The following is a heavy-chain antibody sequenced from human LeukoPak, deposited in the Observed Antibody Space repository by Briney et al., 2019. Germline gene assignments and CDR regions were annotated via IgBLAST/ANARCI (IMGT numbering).Heavy chain of an antibody. Sequence: PSETLSLTCTVSGGSISSYYWSWIRQPPGKGLEGVGHICYSGSTNYNPSLESRVTVSLDTSKNQFSLKLTSVAAADTAVYYCAGLPRGTRPPDYFQHWGQGTLVTVSS. CDR3: AGLPRGTRPPDYFQH. CDR1: GGSISSYY. CDR2: ICYSGST. J-gene: IGHJ1*01. D-gene: IGHD1-1*01. V-gene: IGHV4-59*08.